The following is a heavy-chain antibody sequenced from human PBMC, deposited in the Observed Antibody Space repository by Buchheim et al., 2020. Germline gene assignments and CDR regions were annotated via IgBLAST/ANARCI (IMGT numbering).Heavy chain of an antibody. D-gene: IGHD6-19*01. J-gene: IGHJ6*02. CDR2: IYSGGST. Sequence: HLQGSGPGLVRPSETLSLTCTVSGASINSGGYYWDWVRQPPGKGLEWVGHIYSGGSTYFNPSLKGRATLSFDSANNQISLMLTSVTAADTGTYYCARGSYQTGWRGFSYYSMDVWGQGT. CDR1: GASINSGGYY. CDR3: ARGSYQTGWRGFSYYSMDV. V-gene: IGHV4-39*07.